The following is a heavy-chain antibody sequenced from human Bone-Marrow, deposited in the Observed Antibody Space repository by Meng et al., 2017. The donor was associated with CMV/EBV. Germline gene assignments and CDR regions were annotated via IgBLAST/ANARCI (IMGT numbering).Heavy chain of an antibody. CDR2: ISTSGSYT. J-gene: IGHJ6*02. Sequence: GESPKISCAASGFTFMNYAMALVRQAPGEGLEWVSAISTSGSYTYYADSVRGRFTISRDNSRNTLYLQMSSLRADDTAIYYCAKILQAHIIAYYYGMDVWGQGTPVTGSS. D-gene: IGHD4-11*01. CDR1: GFTFMNYA. CDR3: AKILQAHIIAYYYGMDV. V-gene: IGHV3-23*01.